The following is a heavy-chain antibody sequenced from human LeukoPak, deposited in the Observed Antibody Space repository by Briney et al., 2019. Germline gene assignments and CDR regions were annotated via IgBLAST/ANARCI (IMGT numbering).Heavy chain of an antibody. J-gene: IGHJ5*02. CDR2: IYYSGST. Sequence: SETLSLTCTVSGGSISSYYWSWIRQPPGKGLEWIGYIYYSGSTNYNPSLKSRVTISVDTSKNQFSLKLSSVTAADTAVYYCARSSIAARSNWFDPWGPGTLVTVSS. CDR3: ARSSIAARSNWFDP. D-gene: IGHD6-6*01. CDR1: GGSISSYY. V-gene: IGHV4-59*01.